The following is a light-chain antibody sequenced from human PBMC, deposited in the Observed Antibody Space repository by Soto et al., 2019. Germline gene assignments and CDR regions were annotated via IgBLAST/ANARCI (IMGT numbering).Light chain of an antibody. V-gene: IGKV1-39*01. CDR3: QQSYSIPFT. CDR1: QSVSSY. J-gene: IGKJ3*01. Sequence: DIQMTQSPSSLSASEGDRVTITCRASQSVSSYFNWYQQKPGEAPRLLIYAASSLHSGVPSRFSGSGSGTDFTLTISSLQPEDFGTYYCQQSYSIPFTFGPGTKVDFK. CDR2: AAS.